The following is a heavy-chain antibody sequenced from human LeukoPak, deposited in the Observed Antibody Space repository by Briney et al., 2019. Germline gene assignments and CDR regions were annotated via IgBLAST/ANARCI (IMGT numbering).Heavy chain of an antibody. V-gene: IGHV4-39*07. CDR3: ARDGTGTTRDY. J-gene: IGHJ4*02. Sequence: SETLSLTCTVSGGSISTSNYYWSWIRQPPGKGLEWIGEINHSGNTNYNPSLKSRVTISVDTSKNQFSLKLSSVTAADTAVYYCARDGTGTTRDYWGQGTLVTVSS. CDR1: GGSISTSNYY. CDR2: INHSGNT. D-gene: IGHD1-7*01.